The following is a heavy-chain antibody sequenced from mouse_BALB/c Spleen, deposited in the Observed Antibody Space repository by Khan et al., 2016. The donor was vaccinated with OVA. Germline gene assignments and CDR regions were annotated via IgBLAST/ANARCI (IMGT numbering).Heavy chain of an antibody. CDR3: ARAGGNYHWYFDV. CDR1: GFSFSSFG. J-gene: IGHJ1*01. Sequence: EVKLVESGGGLVQPGGSRKLSCAASGFSFSSFGMHWVRQAPKKGLEWVAYMSSGSSTIYYVDTVKGRFTISRDNPKNTMFLQMTSLRSEDTAMYYCARAGGNYHWYFDVRGAGTSVTVSS. CDR2: MSSGSSTI. D-gene: IGHD2-1*01. V-gene: IGHV5-17*02.